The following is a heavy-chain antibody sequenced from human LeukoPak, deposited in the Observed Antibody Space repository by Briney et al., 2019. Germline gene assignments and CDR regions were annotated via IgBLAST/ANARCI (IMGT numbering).Heavy chain of an antibody. CDR3: ARGAAAADY. Sequence: PGGSLRLSCAASGFTFSSYSMNWVRQAPGKGLEWVSSISSGSGCVYYADSVKGRFTISRDNAKNSLFLQMNSLRAEDTAVYYCARGAAAADYWGRGTQVTVSS. D-gene: IGHD6-13*01. CDR2: ISSGSGCV. CDR1: GFTFSSYS. V-gene: IGHV3-21*01. J-gene: IGHJ4*02.